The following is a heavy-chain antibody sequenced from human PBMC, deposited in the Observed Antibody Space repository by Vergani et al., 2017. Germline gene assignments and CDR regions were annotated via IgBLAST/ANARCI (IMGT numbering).Heavy chain of an antibody. CDR2: ISGSGGST. J-gene: IGHJ6*02. D-gene: IGHD5-12*01. V-gene: IGHV3-23*01. CDR1: GFTFNHYA. CDR3: AKANHRNSGYYYHYYYHAMDV. Sequence: EVQLLESGGDLVQPGGSLSLSCVASGFTFNHYAMNWVRPAPGTGLEWVSGISGSGGSTYYAGSVKGRFTISRDSSKNTLYLQMNSLSAGDTGVYYGAKANHRNSGYYYHYYYHAMDVWGQGTTVTVSS.